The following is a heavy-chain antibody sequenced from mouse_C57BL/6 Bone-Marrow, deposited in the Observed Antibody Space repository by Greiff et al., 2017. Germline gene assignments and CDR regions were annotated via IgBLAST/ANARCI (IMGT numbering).Heavy chain of an antibody. CDR3: ARRGNYFDY. V-gene: IGHV1-76*01. CDR1: GFTFTDYY. Sequence: QVQLQQSGAELVRPGASVKLSCKASGFTFTDYYINWVKQRPGQGLEWIARIYPGSGNTYYNEKFKGKDTLTAKKSSSTAYMQLSSLTSEDSAVYFCARRGNYFDYGGQGTTRTVSS. CDR2: IYPGSGNT. J-gene: IGHJ2*01.